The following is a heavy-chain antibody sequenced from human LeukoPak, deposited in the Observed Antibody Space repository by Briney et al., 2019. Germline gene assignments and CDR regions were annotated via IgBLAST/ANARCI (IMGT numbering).Heavy chain of an antibody. Sequence: ASVKVSCKVSGYTLTELSMHWVRQAPGKGLEWMGGFDPEDGETIYAQKFQGRVTMTRDTSTSTVYMELSSLRSEDTAVYYCARGSQHYPTTGFDPWGQGTLVTVSS. D-gene: IGHD4-17*01. CDR3: ARGSQHYPTTGFDP. J-gene: IGHJ5*02. V-gene: IGHV1-24*01. CDR2: FDPEDGET. CDR1: GYTLTELS.